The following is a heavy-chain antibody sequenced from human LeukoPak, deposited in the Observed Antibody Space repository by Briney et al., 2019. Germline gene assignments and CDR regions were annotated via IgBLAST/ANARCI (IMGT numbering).Heavy chain of an antibody. D-gene: IGHD3-10*01. CDR3: AKDFNVLLWFGEPRLYGMDV. V-gene: IGHV3-23*01. Sequence: GGSLRLSCAASGFTFSSYAMSWVRQAPGKGLVWVSAISGSGGSTYYADSVKGRFTISRDNSKNTLYLQMNSLRAEDTAVYYCAKDFNVLLWFGEPRLYGMDVWGKGTTVTVSS. CDR2: ISGSGGST. J-gene: IGHJ6*04. CDR1: GFTFSSYA.